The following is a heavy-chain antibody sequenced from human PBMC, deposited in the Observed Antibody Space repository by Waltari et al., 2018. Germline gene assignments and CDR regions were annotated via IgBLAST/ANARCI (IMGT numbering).Heavy chain of an antibody. D-gene: IGHD3-22*01. CDR1: GGSFSVYY. CDR3: AKHGGYHFDD. Sequence: QVQLQQWGAGLLTPSETLPLTCAVYGGSFSVYYWSWIRQPPGKGLEWIGQIHHSDDTNYNPSLKSRVTISVDTSKNQFSLNLSSVTATDTAVYYCAKHGGYHFDDWGQGTLVTVSS. CDR2: IHHSDDT. J-gene: IGHJ4*02. V-gene: IGHV4-34*01.